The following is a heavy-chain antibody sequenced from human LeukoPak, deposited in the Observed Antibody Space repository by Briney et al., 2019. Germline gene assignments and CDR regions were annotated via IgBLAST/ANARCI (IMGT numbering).Heavy chain of an antibody. CDR3: ARMSGSGYHKINDYYGMDV. V-gene: IGHV4-59*05. Sequence: GSLRLSCAASGFTFSSYSMNWVRQAPGKGLEWIGSIYYSGSTYYNPSLKSRVTISVDTSKNQFSLKLSSVTAADTAVYYCARMSGSGYHKINDYYGMDVWGQGTTVTVSS. J-gene: IGHJ6*02. CDR1: GFTFSSYSMN. CDR2: IYYSGST. D-gene: IGHD3-3*01.